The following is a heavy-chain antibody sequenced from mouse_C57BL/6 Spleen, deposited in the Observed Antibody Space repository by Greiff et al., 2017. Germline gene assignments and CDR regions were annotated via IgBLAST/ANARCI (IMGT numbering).Heavy chain of an antibody. Sequence: VQLQQPGAELVRPGSSVKLSCKASGYTFTSYWMHWVKQRPIQGLEWIGNIDPSDSDTHYNQKFKDKATLTVDKSSSTAYMQLSSLASEDSAVYYSARYVSSFDYWGQGTTLTVSS. J-gene: IGHJ2*01. V-gene: IGHV1-52*01. CDR1: GYTFTSYW. CDR3: ARYVSSFDY. D-gene: IGHD1-1*01. CDR2: IDPSDSDT.